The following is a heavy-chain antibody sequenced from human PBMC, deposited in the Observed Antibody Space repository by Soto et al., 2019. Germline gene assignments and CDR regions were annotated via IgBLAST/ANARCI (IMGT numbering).Heavy chain of an antibody. Sequence: EVQLVEAGGGLVQPGGSLRLSCAASGFTCSSYEVNWVLQAPGKGLERVSYIISSGSTIYYADSAKGRFTISRDNAKNSLYLKMNSLRAEDTAVYYCARDGAPAGATLSYYYGMAVWGQGTTVTVSS. D-gene: IGHD1-26*01. CDR1: GFTCSSYE. V-gene: IGHV3-48*03. J-gene: IGHJ6*02. CDR2: IISSGSTI. CDR3: ARDGAPAGATLSYYYGMAV.